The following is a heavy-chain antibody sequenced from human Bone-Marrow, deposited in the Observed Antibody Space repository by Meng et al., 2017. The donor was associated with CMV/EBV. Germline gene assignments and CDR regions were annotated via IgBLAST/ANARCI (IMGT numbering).Heavy chain of an antibody. CDR2: INPKSGAT. D-gene: IGHD2/OR15-2a*01. V-gene: IGHV1-2*02. Sequence: ASVKVSCKASGYTFIDKYMHWVRQAPGQGLEWMGNINPKSGATTYARKFRGRVAMTRDTSLTTAYMELNRFTSDDTATYYCARSLEYSSLFGIDPCGQGTLVTVSS. CDR1: GYTFIDKY. J-gene: IGHJ5*02. CDR3: ARSLEYSSLFGIDP.